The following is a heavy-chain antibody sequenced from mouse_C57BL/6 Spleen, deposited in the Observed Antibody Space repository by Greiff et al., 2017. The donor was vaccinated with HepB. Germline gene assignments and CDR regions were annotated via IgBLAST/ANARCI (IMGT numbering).Heavy chain of an antibody. J-gene: IGHJ2*01. Sequence: QVQLQQPGAELVKPGASVKMSCKASGYTFTSYWITWVKQRPGQGLEWIGDIYPGSGSTNYNEKFKSKATLTVDTSSSTAYMQLSSLTSEDSAVYDCARSGTSTVVAYYWGQGTTLTVSS. CDR3: ARSGTSTVVAYY. D-gene: IGHD1-1*01. CDR2: IYPGSGST. CDR1: GYTFTSYW. V-gene: IGHV1-55*01.